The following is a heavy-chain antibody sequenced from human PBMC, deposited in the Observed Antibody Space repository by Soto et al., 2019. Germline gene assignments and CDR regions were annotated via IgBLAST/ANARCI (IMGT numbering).Heavy chain of an antibody. CDR3: AKDLQFDWPYYYFDY. D-gene: IGHD3-9*01. CDR1: GFNYNNYG. Sequence: TWGSLRLSFSPPGFNYNNYGMHRVPQAPGKGLEWVAVISYDGNNKFYADSVKGRFTISRDSTKQTLYLQMNSLRAEDTAVYYCAKDLQFDWPYYYFDYWGQGTLVAVS. V-gene: IGHV3-30*18. CDR2: ISYDGNNK. J-gene: IGHJ4*02.